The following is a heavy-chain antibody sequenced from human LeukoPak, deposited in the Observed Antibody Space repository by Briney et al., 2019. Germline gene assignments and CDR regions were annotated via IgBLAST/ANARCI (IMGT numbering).Heavy chain of an antibody. CDR1: GFTFSIDW. CDR2: INLDGSQK. J-gene: IGHJ4*02. V-gene: IGHV3-7*01. Sequence: GGSQRLFCAASGFTFSIDWMAWGRQAPGNGTEWVANINLDGSQKYYVDCVKGRFTISRDNAENSLYLQMNSLRAEDTALYYCASKRPNYFVYWGQGTLVTVSS. CDR3: ASKRPNYFVY.